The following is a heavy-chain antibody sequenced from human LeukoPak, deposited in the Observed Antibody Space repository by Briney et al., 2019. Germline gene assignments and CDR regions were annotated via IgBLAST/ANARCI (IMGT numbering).Heavy chain of an antibody. CDR1: GFTFSSYG. J-gene: IGHJ4*02. V-gene: IGHV3-30*03. D-gene: IGHD6-13*01. Sequence: GGSLRLSCAASGFTFSSYGMHWVRQAPGKGLEWVAVISYDGSNKYYAGSVKGRFTISRDNSKNTLYLQMNSLRAEDTAVYYCVRSSSWYFYYFDYWGQGTLVTVSS. CDR3: VRSSSWYFYYFDY. CDR2: ISYDGSNK.